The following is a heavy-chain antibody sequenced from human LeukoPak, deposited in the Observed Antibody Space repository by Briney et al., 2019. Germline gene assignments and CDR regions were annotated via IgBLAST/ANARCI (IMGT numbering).Heavy chain of an antibody. CDR3: ARGGRWLQLHDAFDI. Sequence: PSETLSLTCAVYGGSFSGYYWSWIRQPPGKGLEWIGEINHSGSTNYNPSLKSRVTISVDTSKNQFSLKLSSVTAADTAVYYCARGGRWLQLHDAFDIWGQGTMVTVSS. CDR2: INHSGST. CDR1: GGSFSGYY. J-gene: IGHJ3*02. V-gene: IGHV4-34*01. D-gene: IGHD5-24*01.